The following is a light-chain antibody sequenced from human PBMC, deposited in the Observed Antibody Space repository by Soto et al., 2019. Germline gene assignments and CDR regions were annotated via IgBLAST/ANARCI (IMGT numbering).Light chain of an antibody. CDR2: KAS. Sequence: DIQMTQSPSTLSASVGDRVTATCRACQSISSWLAWYQQKAGKAPKLLIYKASALESGVPSRFSGSGSGTEFTLTISSLEPEDFATYYCQHYNTYPWTFGQGTKVDIK. J-gene: IGKJ1*01. CDR1: QSISSW. CDR3: QHYNTYPWT. V-gene: IGKV1-5*03.